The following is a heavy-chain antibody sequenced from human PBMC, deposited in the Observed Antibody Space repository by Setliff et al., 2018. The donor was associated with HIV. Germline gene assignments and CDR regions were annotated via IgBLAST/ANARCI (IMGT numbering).Heavy chain of an antibody. Sequence: ASVKVSCKASGYTLSNCDINWVRQATGQGLEWLGWMNPKNGHTTYAQKFQGRVSMLRDTSTGTAYMELTSLTSDDAGVYYCARVPGARPYYYYYMDVWGKGTTVTVSS. CDR2: MNPKNGHT. V-gene: IGHV1-8*02. CDR3: ARVPGARPYYYYYMDV. CDR1: GYTLSNCD. D-gene: IGHD3-10*01. J-gene: IGHJ6*03.